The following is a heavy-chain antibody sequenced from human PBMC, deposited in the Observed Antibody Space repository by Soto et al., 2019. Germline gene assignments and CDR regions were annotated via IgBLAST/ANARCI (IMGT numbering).Heavy chain of an antibody. V-gene: IGHV1-3*01. D-gene: IGHD3-22*01. J-gene: IGHJ4*02. CDR3: AILGTYYFDNSDKYFDF. CDR2: INAGNGNT. Sequence: GASVKVSCKASGYTLTRYSIHWVRQAPGQRLEWMGWINAGNGNTKFSQKFQGRVTITRDTSASTAYMELRGLRSEDTAVYYCAILGTYYFDNSDKYFDFWGQGTLVTVS. CDR1: GYTLTRYS.